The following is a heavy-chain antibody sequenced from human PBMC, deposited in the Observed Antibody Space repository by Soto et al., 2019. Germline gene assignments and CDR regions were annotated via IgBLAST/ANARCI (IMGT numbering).Heavy chain of an antibody. J-gene: IGHJ5*02. D-gene: IGHD1-26*01. CDR3: ARDMHAGFTHYFDP. Sequence: SETLSLTCTVXXDXXXXGXXXWXXIRXPPGKGLEWIAYIHHNGNTNYNPSLQSRVTISLDTSKNQLSLKLTSMTAADTAVYYCARDMHAGFTHYFDPWGQGTLVTVSS. CDR2: IHHNGNT. V-gene: IGHV4-61*01. CDR1: XDXXXXGXXX.